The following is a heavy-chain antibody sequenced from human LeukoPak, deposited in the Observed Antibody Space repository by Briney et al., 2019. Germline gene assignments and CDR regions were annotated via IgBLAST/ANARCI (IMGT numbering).Heavy chain of an antibody. CDR2: IRNDGSGI. CDR3: ARERGVSHPFDY. V-gene: IGHV3-74*01. J-gene: IGHJ4*02. Sequence: GGSLRLSCAASGFNFINTWMHWVRQAPGKGLVWVARIRNDGSGIIYADSVKGRFTISRDNARNTLYLQMNSLRAEDTAVYYCARERGVSHPFDYWGQGTLVTVSS. D-gene: IGHD2-21*01. CDR1: GFNFINTW.